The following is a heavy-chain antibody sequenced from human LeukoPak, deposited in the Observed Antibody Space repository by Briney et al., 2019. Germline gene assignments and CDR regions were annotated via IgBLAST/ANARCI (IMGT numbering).Heavy chain of an antibody. CDR2: INHSGST. V-gene: IGHV4-34*01. J-gene: IGHJ4*02. CDR3: AGGGIAARRPQIDY. D-gene: IGHD6-6*01. Sequence: QPSETLSLTCAVYGGSFSGYYWSWIRQPPGKGLEWIGEINHSGSTNYNPSLKSRVTISVDTSKNQFPLKLSSVTAADTAVYYCAGGGIAARRPQIDYWGQGTLVTVSS. CDR1: GGSFSGYY.